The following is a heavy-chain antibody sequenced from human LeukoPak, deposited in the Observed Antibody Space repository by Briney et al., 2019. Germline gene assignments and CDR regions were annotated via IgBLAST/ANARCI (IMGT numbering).Heavy chain of an antibody. CDR3: ARTRGVYYGSGTMNKAFDP. Sequence: VASVKVSCKASGYTFTSYGINWVRQATGQGLEWMVWMNPNSGNTGYAQKFQGRVTMTRNTSISTAYMELSSLRSEDTAVYYCARTRGVYYGSGTMNKAFDPWGQGTLVTVSS. CDR1: GYTFTSYG. V-gene: IGHV1-8*02. D-gene: IGHD3-10*01. CDR2: MNPNSGNT. J-gene: IGHJ5*02.